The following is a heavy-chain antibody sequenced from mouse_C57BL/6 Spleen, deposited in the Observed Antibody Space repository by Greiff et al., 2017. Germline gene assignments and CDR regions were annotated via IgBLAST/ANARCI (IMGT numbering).Heavy chain of an antibody. Sequence: VKVVESGAELVKPGASVKISCKASGYAFSSYWMNWVKQRPGKGLEWIGQIYPGDGDTNYNGKFKGKATLTADKSSSTAYMQLSSLTSEDSAVYFCARSDYGSSPDYWGQGTTLTVSS. CDR1: GYAFSSYW. CDR2: IYPGDGDT. CDR3: ARSDYGSSPDY. J-gene: IGHJ2*01. V-gene: IGHV1-80*01. D-gene: IGHD1-1*01.